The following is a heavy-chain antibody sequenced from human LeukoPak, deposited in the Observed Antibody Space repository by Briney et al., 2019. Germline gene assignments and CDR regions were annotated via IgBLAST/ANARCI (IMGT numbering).Heavy chain of an antibody. CDR3: ARDWGDILTGSSTFDI. V-gene: IGHV3-53*01. CDR1: GFTVSDNY. J-gene: IGHJ3*02. CDR2: VYTDGNI. D-gene: IGHD3-9*01. Sequence: ESGGSLRLSCTASGFTVSDNYMNWVRQAPGKGLEWVSVVYTDGNIYYADSVKGRFTISRDNAKNSLYLQMNSLRAEDTAVYYCARDWGDILTGSSTFDIWGQGTMVTVSS.